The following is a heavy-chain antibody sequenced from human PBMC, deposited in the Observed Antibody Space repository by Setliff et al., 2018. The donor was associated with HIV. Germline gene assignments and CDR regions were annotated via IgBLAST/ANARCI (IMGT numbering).Heavy chain of an antibody. J-gene: IGHJ4*02. V-gene: IGHV4-34*01. Sequence: PSETLSLTCAVYGASFSGYYWSWVRQPPGKGLEWIGEINHSGSTNYNPSLKSRVTISVDTSKNQFSLKGRSVTAADTAVYYCARGPTVGAADYWGQGTLVTVSS. CDR2: INHSGST. CDR1: GASFSGYY. D-gene: IGHD1-26*01. CDR3: ARGPTVGAADY.